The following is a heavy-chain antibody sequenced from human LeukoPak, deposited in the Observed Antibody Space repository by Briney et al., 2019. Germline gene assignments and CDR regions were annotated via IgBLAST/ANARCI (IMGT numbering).Heavy chain of an antibody. CDR3: AKDRDYYGSGSLPDY. CDR2: ISGSGGST. Sequence: PGGSLRLSCAASGFTFSSYAMSWVRQAPGKGLEWVSAISGSGGSTYYADSVKGRFTISRDSSKNTLYLQMNSLRAEDTAVYYCAKDRDYYGSGSLPDYWGQGTLVTVSS. J-gene: IGHJ4*02. V-gene: IGHV3-23*01. D-gene: IGHD3-10*01. CDR1: GFTFSSYA.